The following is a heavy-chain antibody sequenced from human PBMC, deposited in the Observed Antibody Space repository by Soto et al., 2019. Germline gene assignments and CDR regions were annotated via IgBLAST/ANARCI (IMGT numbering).Heavy chain of an antibody. CDR2: IIPIFGTA. Sequence: SVKVSCKASGGTFSSYAISWVRQAPGQGLEWMGGIIPIFGTANYAQKFQGRVTITADESTSTAYMELSSLRSEDTAVYYCARVVIAARRRNYYYYGMDVWGQGTTVTVSS. V-gene: IGHV1-69*13. CDR3: ARVVIAARRRNYYYYGMDV. D-gene: IGHD6-25*01. CDR1: GGTFSSYA. J-gene: IGHJ6*02.